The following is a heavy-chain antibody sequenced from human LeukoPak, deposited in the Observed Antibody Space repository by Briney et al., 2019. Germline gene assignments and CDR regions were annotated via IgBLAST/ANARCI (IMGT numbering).Heavy chain of an antibody. Sequence: SETLSLTCTVSGASISSGGYYWSWIRQHPGKGLEWIGYIYYSGSTYYNPSLKSRVTISVDTSKNQFSLKLSSVTAADTAVYYCARDAYSYGPHFDYWGQGTLVTVSS. CDR1: GASISSGGYY. J-gene: IGHJ4*02. CDR3: ARDAYSYGPHFDY. D-gene: IGHD5-18*01. CDR2: IYYSGST. V-gene: IGHV4-31*03.